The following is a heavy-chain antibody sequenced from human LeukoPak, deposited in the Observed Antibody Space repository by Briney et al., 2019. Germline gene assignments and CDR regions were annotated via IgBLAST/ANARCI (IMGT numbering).Heavy chain of an antibody. Sequence: SETLSLTCTVSGGSISSSSYYWGWIRQPPGKGLEWIGSIYYSGSTYYNPSLKSRVTISVDTSKNQFSLKLSSVTAADTAVYYCARARRAARPYYFDYWGQGTLVTVSS. CDR3: ARARRAARPYYFDY. CDR2: IYYSGST. CDR1: GGSISSSSYY. V-gene: IGHV4-39*01. D-gene: IGHD6-6*01. J-gene: IGHJ4*02.